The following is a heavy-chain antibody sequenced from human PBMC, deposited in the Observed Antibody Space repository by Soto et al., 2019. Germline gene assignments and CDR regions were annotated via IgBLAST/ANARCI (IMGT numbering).Heavy chain of an antibody. Sequence: QTGGSLRLSCAASGFTVSSNYMSWVRQAPGKGLEWVSVIYSGGSTYYADSVKGRFTISRDNSKNTLYLQMNSLRAEDTAVYYCARDSPMHPSFDIWGQGTMVTVSS. CDR1: GFTVSSNY. V-gene: IGHV3-53*01. D-gene: IGHD2-2*01. CDR3: ARDSPMHPSFDI. J-gene: IGHJ3*02. CDR2: IYSGGST.